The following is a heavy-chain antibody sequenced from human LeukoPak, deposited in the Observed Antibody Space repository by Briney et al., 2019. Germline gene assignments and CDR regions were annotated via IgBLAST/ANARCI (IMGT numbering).Heavy chain of an antibody. J-gene: IGHJ4*02. V-gene: IGHV3-21*01. CDR2: ISSSSSYI. Sequence: GGSLRLSCAASGFTFSSYSMNWVRQAPGKGLEWVSSISSSSSYIYYADSVKGRFTISRDNAKNSLYLQMNSLRAEDTAVYYCARDERRYYGSGGPGYWGQGTLVTVSS. CDR1: GFTFSSYS. D-gene: IGHD3-10*01. CDR3: ARDERRYYGSGGPGY.